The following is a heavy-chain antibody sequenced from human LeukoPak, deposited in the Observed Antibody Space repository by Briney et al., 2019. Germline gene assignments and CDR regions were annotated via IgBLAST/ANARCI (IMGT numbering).Heavy chain of an antibody. CDR1: GFTFKDYG. D-gene: IGHD5-12*01. J-gene: IGHJ5*01. CDR3: AKDSATITGSYSYNWFDF. Sequence: PGGSLRLSCTASGFTFKDYGMHWVRPGPGKGLQWVSLISGDGGSTFYADSVRGRFTISRDNSKNSLYLQMSGLRTEDTAIYYCAKDSATITGSYSYNWFDFWGQGNLVTVSS. CDR2: ISGDGGST. V-gene: IGHV3-43*02.